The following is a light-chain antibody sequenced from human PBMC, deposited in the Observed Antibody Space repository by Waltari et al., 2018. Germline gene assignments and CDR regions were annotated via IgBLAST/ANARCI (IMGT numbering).Light chain of an antibody. CDR3: QQSYRIPPT. CDR2: VAS. CDR1: ETVSTY. J-gene: IGKJ2*01. V-gene: IGKV1-39*01. Sequence: DIRMTQSPSSLSASVGDRVSITCRASETVSTYVSWYQQKPGKAPNILIYVASNLQSGVPSRFSGSGSGTDFTLTISSLQVEDFATYYCQQSYRIPPTFGQGTKVEI.